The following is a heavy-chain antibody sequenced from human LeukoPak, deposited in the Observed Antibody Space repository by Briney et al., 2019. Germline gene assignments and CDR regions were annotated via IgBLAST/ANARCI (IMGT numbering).Heavy chain of an antibody. CDR3: ASGYDFWSGYFDY. Sequence: GGSLRLSCAASGFTFSSYAMHWVRQAPGKGLEWVAVISYDGSNKYYADSVKGRFTISRDNAKNSLYLQMNSLRAEDTAVYYCASGYDFWSGYFDYWGQGTLVTVSS. CDR1: GFTFSSYA. V-gene: IGHV3-30-3*01. J-gene: IGHJ4*02. D-gene: IGHD3-3*01. CDR2: ISYDGSNK.